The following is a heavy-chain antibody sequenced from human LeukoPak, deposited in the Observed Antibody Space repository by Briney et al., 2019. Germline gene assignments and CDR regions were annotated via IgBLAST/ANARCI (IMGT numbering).Heavy chain of an antibody. J-gene: IGHJ4*02. V-gene: IGHV3-48*01. Sequence: PGGSLRLSCAASGFIFSSYSMNWVRQAPGKGLEWVSYISSSSSTIYYADSVKGRFTISRDNAKNSLYLQMNSLRAEDTAVYYCARRHSSGYFGYWGQGTLVTVSS. CDR1: GFIFSSYS. CDR3: ARRHSSGYFGY. CDR2: ISSSSSTI. D-gene: IGHD3-22*01.